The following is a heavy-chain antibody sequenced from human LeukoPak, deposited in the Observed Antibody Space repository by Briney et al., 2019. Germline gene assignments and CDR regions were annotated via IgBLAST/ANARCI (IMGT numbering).Heavy chain of an antibody. D-gene: IGHD3-10*01. CDR1: GFTVNSNY. Sequence: GGSLRLSCAASGFTVNSNYMSWVRQAPGKGLEWVSVIYSGGSTYYAESVKGRFTISRDNSKNTLYLQMNSLRAEDTAVYYCALTAYGSGNYYMDVWGKGTTVTISS. J-gene: IGHJ6*03. CDR2: IYSGGST. V-gene: IGHV3-66*01. CDR3: ALTAYGSGNYYMDV.